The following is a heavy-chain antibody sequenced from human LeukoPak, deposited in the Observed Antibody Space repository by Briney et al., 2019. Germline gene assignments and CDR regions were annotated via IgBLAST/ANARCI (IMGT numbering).Heavy chain of an antibody. D-gene: IGHD3-22*01. Sequence: ASVKVSCKASGYTFTGYYMHWVRQAPGQGLEWMGWINPNSGGTNYAQKFQGRVTMTRDTSIGTAYMELSRLRSDDTAVYYCARIMILGGDFDYWGQGTLVTVSS. V-gene: IGHV1-2*02. CDR2: INPNSGGT. CDR3: ARIMILGGDFDY. CDR1: GYTFTGYY. J-gene: IGHJ4*02.